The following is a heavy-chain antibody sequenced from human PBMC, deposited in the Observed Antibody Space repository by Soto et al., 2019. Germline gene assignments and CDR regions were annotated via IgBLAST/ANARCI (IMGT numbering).Heavy chain of an antibody. V-gene: IGHV2-5*02. Sequence: QITLKESGPTLVKPTQTLTLTCTFSGFSLSTRGVGVGWIRQTPGKALEWLALIYWDDDKRYSPSLKSRLTITKYTSKDQVLLVMSNMDPVATATYYCIRVLWFGELFWGQGTLVTVSS. CDR2: IYWDDDK. CDR1: GFSLSTRGVG. CDR3: IRVLWFGELF. J-gene: IGHJ4*02. D-gene: IGHD3-10*01.